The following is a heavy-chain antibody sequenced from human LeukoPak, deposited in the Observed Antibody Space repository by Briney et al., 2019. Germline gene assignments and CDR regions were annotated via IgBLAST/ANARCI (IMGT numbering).Heavy chain of an antibody. CDR1: GYTFTSYE. V-gene: IGHV1-8*01. CDR2: MNPDSGDT. J-gene: IGHJ4*02. Sequence: ASLKVSCKASGYTFTSYEINWVRQASGQGLEWMGWMNPDSGDTAYSQKFQGRITMTRSTSISTAYMELGSLRSEDTAVYYCASGLGTYDSSELTWPMISFWGQGTVVTVSS. CDR3: ASGLGTYDSSELTWPMISF. D-gene: IGHD3-22*01.